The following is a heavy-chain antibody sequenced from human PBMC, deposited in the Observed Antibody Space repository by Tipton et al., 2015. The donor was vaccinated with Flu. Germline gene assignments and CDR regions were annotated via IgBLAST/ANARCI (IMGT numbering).Heavy chain of an antibody. Sequence: LRLSCTVSGASISSSYWSWIRQAPGKGLEWIGHIYYSGITNYNPSLKSRITISVDTFKNQFPLRLSSVTAADTAVYYCARDTSLQRWGQGTLVTVS. J-gene: IGHJ1*01. V-gene: IGHV4-59*01. CDR2: IYYSGIT. CDR1: GASISSSY. CDR3: ARDTSLQR.